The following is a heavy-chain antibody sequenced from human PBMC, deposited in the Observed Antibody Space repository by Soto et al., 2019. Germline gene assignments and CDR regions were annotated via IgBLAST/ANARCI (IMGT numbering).Heavy chain of an antibody. CDR3: ARDLWGEEQLVRSHVNWFDP. V-gene: IGHV3-33*01. CDR2: IWYDGSNK. CDR1: GFTFSSYG. D-gene: IGHD6-6*01. Sequence: GSLRLSCAASGFTFSSYGMHWVRQAPGKGLEWVAVIWYDGSNKYYADSVKGRFTISRDNSKNTLYLQMNSLRAEDTAVYYCARDLWGEEQLVRSHVNWFDPWGQGTLVTVSS. J-gene: IGHJ5*02.